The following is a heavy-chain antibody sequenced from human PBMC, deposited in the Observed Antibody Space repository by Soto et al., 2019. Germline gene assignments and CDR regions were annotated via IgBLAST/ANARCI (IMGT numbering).Heavy chain of an antibody. Sequence: QVQLVESGGGVVQPGRSLRLSCAASGFTFSSYGMHWVRQAPGKGLEWVAVIRYDGSNKYYADSVKGRFTISRDNSKNTLYLQMNSLRAEDTAVYYCARGPTQYPWLFDSWGQGTLVTVSS. CDR3: ARGPTQYPWLFDS. D-gene: IGHD6-19*01. CDR2: IRYDGSNK. V-gene: IGHV3-33*01. CDR1: GFTFSSYG. J-gene: IGHJ4*02.